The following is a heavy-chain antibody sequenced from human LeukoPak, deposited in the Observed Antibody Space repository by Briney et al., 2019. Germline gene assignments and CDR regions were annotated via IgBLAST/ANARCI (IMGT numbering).Heavy chain of an antibody. V-gene: IGHV3-23*01. CDR1: GFTFSSNA. CDR3: AKTAFGGVIALLPN. CDR2: ISGSGGST. Sequence: QPGGSLRLSCAASGFTFSSNAMCWVRQAPGKGLEWVSAISGSGGSTYYADSVKGRFTISRDNSKNTLYLQMNSLRAEDTAVYYCAKTAFGGVIALLPNWGQGTLVTVSS. D-gene: IGHD3-16*02. J-gene: IGHJ4*02.